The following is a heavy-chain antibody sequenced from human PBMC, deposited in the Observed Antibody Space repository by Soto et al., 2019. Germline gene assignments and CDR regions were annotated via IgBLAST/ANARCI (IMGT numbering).Heavy chain of an antibody. CDR2: IYYSGST. V-gene: IGHV4-59*08. J-gene: IGHJ5*02. CDR3: ARHGAYYDFWSGYPGNWFDP. CDR1: GGSISSYY. Sequence: SETLSLTCTVSGGSISSYYWSWIRQPPGKGLEWIGCIYYSGSTNYNPSLKSRVTISVDTSKNQFSLKLSSVTAADTAVYYCARHGAYYDFWSGYPGNWFDPWGQGTLVTVSS. D-gene: IGHD3-3*01.